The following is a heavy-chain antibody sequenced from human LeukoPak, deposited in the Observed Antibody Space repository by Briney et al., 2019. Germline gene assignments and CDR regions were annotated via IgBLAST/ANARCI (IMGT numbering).Heavy chain of an antibody. CDR3: ARDQYTVTTVMPSDY. V-gene: IGHV3-66*03. CDR1: GFTVSSNY. CDR2: TYSNGRT. D-gene: IGHD4-17*01. Sequence: GGSLRLSCAASGFTVSSNYMSWVRQAPGKGLEWVSVTYSNGRTYYADSVKGRFTISRDISKNTLYLQMNSLRAEDTAVYYCARDQYTVTTVMPSDYWGQGTLVTVSS. J-gene: IGHJ4*02.